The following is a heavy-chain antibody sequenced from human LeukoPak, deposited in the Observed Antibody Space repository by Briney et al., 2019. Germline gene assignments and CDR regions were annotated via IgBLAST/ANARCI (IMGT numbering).Heavy chain of an antibody. V-gene: IGHV1-69*04. CDR1: GGTFSSYA. J-gene: IGHJ3*02. CDR3: ARAGAVAGTYDAFDI. D-gene: IGHD6-19*01. CDR2: IIPILGIA. Sequence: SVKVSCKASGGTFSSYAISWVRQAPGQGLERMGRIIPILGIANYAQKFQGRVTITADKSTSTAYMELSSLRSEDTAVYYCARAGAVAGTYDAFDIWGQGTMVTVSS.